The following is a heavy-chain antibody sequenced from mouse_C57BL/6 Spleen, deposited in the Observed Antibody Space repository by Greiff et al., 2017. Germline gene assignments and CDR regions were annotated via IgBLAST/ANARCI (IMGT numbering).Heavy chain of an antibody. J-gene: IGHJ4*01. CDR2: ISNGGGST. CDR3: ARERDTVVARDYAMDY. D-gene: IGHD1-1*01. Sequence: EVKLMESGGGLVQPGGSLKLSCAASGFTFSDYYMYWVRQTPEKRLEWVAYISNGGGSTYYPDTVKGRFTISRDNAKNTLYLQMSRLKSEDTAMYYCARERDTVVARDYAMDYWGQGTSVTVSS. V-gene: IGHV5-12*01. CDR1: GFTFSDYY.